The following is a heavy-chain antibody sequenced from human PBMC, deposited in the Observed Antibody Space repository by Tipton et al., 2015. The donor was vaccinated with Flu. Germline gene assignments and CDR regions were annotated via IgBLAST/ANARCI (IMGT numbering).Heavy chain of an antibody. CDR1: GGSISSSSYY. Sequence: LRLSCTVSGGSISSSSYYWGWIRQPPGKGLEWIGSIYYSGSTYYNPSLKSRVTISVDTSKNQFSLKLSSVTAADTAVYYCAREVEMATIDWGQGTLVTVSS. CDR2: IYYSGST. D-gene: IGHD5-24*01. V-gene: IGHV4-39*07. CDR3: AREVEMATID. J-gene: IGHJ4*02.